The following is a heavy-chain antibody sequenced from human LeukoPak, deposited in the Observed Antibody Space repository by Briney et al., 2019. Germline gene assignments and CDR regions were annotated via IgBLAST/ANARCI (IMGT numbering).Heavy chain of an antibody. D-gene: IGHD6-13*01. CDR1: GGSISISSYY. Sequence: PSETLSLTCTVSGGSISISSYYWGWIRQPPGKGLEWIGSIYYSGSTYYNPSLKSRATMSVDTSKNQFSLKLNSVTAADTAFYYCARTAAGKDHDFWGQGTLVTVSS. CDR3: ARTAAGKDHDF. V-gene: IGHV4-39*07. J-gene: IGHJ4*02. CDR2: IYYSGST.